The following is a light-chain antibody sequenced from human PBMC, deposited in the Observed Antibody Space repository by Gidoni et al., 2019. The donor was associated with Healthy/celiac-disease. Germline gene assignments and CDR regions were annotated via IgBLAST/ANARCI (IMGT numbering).Light chain of an antibody. J-gene: IGKJ1*01. CDR1: QSVSSSY. CDR2: GAS. CDR3: QQYGSSPT. V-gene: IGKV3-20*01. Sequence: EIVLTQSPGTLSLSPGERATLSCRASQSVSSSYLAWYQQKPGQAPRLLSYGASSRATGIPDRFSGSGSGTDFTLTISRLEPEDFAVYYGQQYGSSPTFGQGTKVEIK.